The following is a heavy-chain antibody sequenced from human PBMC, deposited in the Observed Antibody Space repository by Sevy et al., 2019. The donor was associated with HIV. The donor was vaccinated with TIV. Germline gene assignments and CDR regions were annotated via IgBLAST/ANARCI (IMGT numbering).Heavy chain of an antibody. J-gene: IGHJ4*02. Sequence: GGSLRLSCAATGFTFSNYAMHWVRQAPGKGMGWVAIIWSDGAYQYHGDSVKGRFTISRDNSKNTLYLQMNNVRVEDTAVYYCARGGYYYDNAAYYALDSWGQGTLVTVSS. CDR3: ARGGYYYDNAAYYALDS. CDR1: GFTFSNYA. V-gene: IGHV3-33*01. CDR2: IWSDGAYQ. D-gene: IGHD3-22*01.